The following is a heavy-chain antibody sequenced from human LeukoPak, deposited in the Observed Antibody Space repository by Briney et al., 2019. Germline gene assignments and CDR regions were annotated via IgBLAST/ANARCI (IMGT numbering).Heavy chain of an antibody. J-gene: IGHJ2*01. Sequence: GGSLRLSCAASGFTFSSYAMSWVRQAPGKGLEWVSAISGSGGSTYYADSVKGRFTISRDNAKNSLYLEMNSLRPEDTALYYCAKIPRSNLLDWYFDLWGRGTLVTVSS. CDR1: GFTFSSYA. D-gene: IGHD4-11*01. CDR2: ISGSGGST. CDR3: AKIPRSNLLDWYFDL. V-gene: IGHV3-23*01.